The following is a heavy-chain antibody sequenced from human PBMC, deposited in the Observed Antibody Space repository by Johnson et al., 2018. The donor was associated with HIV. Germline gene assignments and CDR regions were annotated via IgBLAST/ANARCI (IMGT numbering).Heavy chain of an antibody. J-gene: IGHJ3*02. CDR3: ARAYIYGAFDI. D-gene: IGHD2/OR15-2a*01. CDR2: IDWSGGRT. CDR1: GFTFDDYG. Sequence: ESGGGLVQPGGSLRLSCAASGFTFDDYGMRWVRQAPGKGLEWVSGIDWSGGRTGYADYVKGRFTISRDNAKKLLYLQMYSLRAEDTAVYYCARAYIYGAFDIWGQGTMATVSS. V-gene: IGHV3-20*04.